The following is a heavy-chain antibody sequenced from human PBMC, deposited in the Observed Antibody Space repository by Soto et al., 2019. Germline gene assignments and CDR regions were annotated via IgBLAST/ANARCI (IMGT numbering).Heavy chain of an antibody. J-gene: IGHJ4*02. CDR1: GGSISSGDYY. V-gene: IGHV4-30-4*01. Sequence: QVQLQESGPGLVKPSQTLSLTCTVSGGSISSGDYYWSWIRQPPGRGLEWIGYMHYSGSTYSNPSLKSRVTTSVDTSNNQSALKLSSATAADLSVYYSASPTLAYRTFYCWAQVTLVTVSS. CDR3: ASPTLAYRTFYC. D-gene: IGHD5-18*01. CDR2: MHYSGST.